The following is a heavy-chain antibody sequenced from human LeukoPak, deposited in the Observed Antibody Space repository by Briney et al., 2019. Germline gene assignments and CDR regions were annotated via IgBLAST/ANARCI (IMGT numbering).Heavy chain of an antibody. J-gene: IGHJ3*02. CDR3: AGQARPGSAEGAFDI. CDR2: IKSKTDGGTA. V-gene: IGHV3-15*01. CDR1: GFTLSDAW. Sequence: GGSLRLSCAASGFTLSDAWMSWVRQAPGKGLEWVGRIKSKTDGGTADYVAPVKGRFTISRENAKNSFYLQMNSLRAGDTAVYYCAGQARPGSAEGAFDIWGQGTMVTVSS. D-gene: IGHD2-2*01.